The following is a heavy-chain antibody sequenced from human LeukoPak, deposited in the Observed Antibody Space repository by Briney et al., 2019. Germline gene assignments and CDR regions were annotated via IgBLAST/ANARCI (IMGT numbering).Heavy chain of an antibody. J-gene: IGHJ4*02. V-gene: IGHV1-2*02. Sequence: GASVKVSCKASGYTFTGYHMHWVRQAPGQGLEWMGWINPNSGGTNYAQKFQGRVTMTRDTSISTAYMELSSLRSEDTAVYYCARSSVYDSSGYYLYYFDYWGQGTLVTVSS. CDR3: ARSSVYDSSGYYLYYFDY. D-gene: IGHD3-22*01. CDR1: GYTFTGYH. CDR2: INPNSGGT.